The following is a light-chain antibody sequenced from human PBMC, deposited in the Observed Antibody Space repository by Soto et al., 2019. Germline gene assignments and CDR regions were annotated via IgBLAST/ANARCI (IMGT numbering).Light chain of an antibody. Sequence: VMTQSPTTLSVSPGERATLSCRASHSVGSNLAWYQQNPGQAPRLLIYGASTRATGVPARFSGSGSATQFTLTISILQSEDFGFYYCQQYKQWPVAFGGGTKVEIK. V-gene: IGKV3-15*01. CDR2: GAS. CDR3: QQYKQWPVA. CDR1: HSVGSN. J-gene: IGKJ4*01.